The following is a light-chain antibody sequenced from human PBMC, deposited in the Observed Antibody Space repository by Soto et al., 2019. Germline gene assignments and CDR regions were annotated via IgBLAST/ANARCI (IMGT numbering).Light chain of an antibody. Sequence: EIVLTQSPGTVSLSPGERATLSCRASQSVSSNYLAWYQQKPGQAPRLLIYGASSRATGIPDRFSGSGSGTDFTLTISRLEPEDFAVYSCQQYGGLPMTFGQGTNVEIK. J-gene: IGKJ1*01. V-gene: IGKV3-20*01. CDR1: QSVSSNY. CDR3: QQYGGLPMT. CDR2: GAS.